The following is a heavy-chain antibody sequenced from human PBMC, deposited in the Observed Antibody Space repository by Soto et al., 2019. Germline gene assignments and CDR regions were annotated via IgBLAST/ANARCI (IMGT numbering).Heavy chain of an antibody. CDR2: VYYRGRS. CDR1: GGSVTNSSYY. J-gene: IGHJ4*02. Sequence: SETLSLTCTASGGSVTNSSYYWGWIRQSPGKGLEWIGSVYYRGRSYSKSSVKSRVTISVDTSKNQFSLNLNSVTASDTAVYFCVSQRTTVITQDYFDYWGPGALVSVSS. V-gene: IGHV4-39*01. CDR3: VSQRTTVITQDYFDY. D-gene: IGHD4-4*01.